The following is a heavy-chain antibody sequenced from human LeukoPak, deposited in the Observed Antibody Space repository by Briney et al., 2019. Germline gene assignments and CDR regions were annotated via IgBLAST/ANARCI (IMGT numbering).Heavy chain of an antibody. CDR2: ISGGGGST. J-gene: IGHJ4*02. CDR3: AKGGAAADYYFDY. CDR1: GFTFSNYA. D-gene: IGHD6-13*01. V-gene: IGHV3-23*01. Sequence: GGSLRLSCAAPGFTFSNYAMAWVRQAPGKGLQWVSAISGGGGSTSYADSVKGRFTISRDNSKNTLYLQMNSLRPEDTAVYYCAKGGAAADYYFDYWGQGTLVIVSS.